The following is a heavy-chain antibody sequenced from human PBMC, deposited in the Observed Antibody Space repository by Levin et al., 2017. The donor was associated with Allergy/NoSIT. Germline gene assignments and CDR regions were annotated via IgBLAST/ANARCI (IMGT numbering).Heavy chain of an antibody. V-gene: IGHV1-18*01. CDR1: GYTFTSYG. CDR3: ARVRGYCSGGSCYSHGFDP. D-gene: IGHD2-15*01. J-gene: IGHJ5*02. CDR2: ISAYNGNT. Sequence: ASVKVSCKASGYTFTSYGISWVRQAPGQGLEWMGWISAYNGNTNYAQKLQGRVTMTTDTSTSTAYMELRSLRSDDTAVYYCARVRGYCSGGSCYSHGFDPWGQGTLVTVSS.